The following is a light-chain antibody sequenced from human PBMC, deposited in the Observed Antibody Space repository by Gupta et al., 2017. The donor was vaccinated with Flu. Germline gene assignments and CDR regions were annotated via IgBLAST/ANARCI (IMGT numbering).Light chain of an antibody. V-gene: IGKV3-15*01. CDR1: QSISNN. CDR3: QQYHNWPRT. Sequence: GERAALSSMASQSISNNLVWYQHKPGQAPRCLIYGASTRATGIPARFSGSGSGTEFTLTITNLQSEDFAVYYCQQYHNWPRTFGQGTRVEI. J-gene: IGKJ1*01. CDR2: GAS.